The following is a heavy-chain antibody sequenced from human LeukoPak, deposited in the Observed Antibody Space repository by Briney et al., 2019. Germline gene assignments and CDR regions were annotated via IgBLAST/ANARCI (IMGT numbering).Heavy chain of an antibody. D-gene: IGHD1-26*01. CDR1: GGSISSSSYY. CDR3: ARFCHARVGAPMGYYFDY. V-gene: IGHV4-39*07. Sequence: SETLSLTCTVSGGSISSSSYYWGWIRQPPGKGLEWIGSIYYSGSTYYNPSLKSRVTISVDTSKNQFSLKLSSVTAADTAVYYCARFCHARVGAPMGYYFDYWGQGTLVTVSS. J-gene: IGHJ4*02. CDR2: IYYSGST.